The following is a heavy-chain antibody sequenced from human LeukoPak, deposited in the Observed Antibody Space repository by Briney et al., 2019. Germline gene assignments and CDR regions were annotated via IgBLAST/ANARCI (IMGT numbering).Heavy chain of an antibody. D-gene: IGHD1-7*01. CDR3: ARDQSEITGTYDFDY. CDR2: ISYDGSNK. CDR1: GFTFSSYA. V-gene: IGHV3-30-3*01. J-gene: IGHJ4*02. Sequence: GGSLRLSCAASGFTFSSYAMHWVRQAPGKGLEWVAVISYDGSNKYYADSVKGRFTIPRGNSKNTLYLQMNSLRAEDTAVYYCARDQSEITGTYDFDYWGQGTLVTVSS.